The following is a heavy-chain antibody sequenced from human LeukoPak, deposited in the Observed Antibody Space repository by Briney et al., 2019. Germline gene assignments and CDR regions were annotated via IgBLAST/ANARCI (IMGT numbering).Heavy chain of an antibody. D-gene: IGHD6-19*01. Sequence: GGSLRLSCAASGFTFSSYGMHWVRQAPGKGLEWVAFIRFDGNNKNYADSVKGRFTISRDNSKNTLYLQMNSLRAEDTAVYYCARDPSSGWYLKGWFDPWGQGTLVTVSS. V-gene: IGHV3-30*02. CDR1: GFTFSSYG. J-gene: IGHJ5*02. CDR3: ARDPSSGWYLKGWFDP. CDR2: IRFDGNNK.